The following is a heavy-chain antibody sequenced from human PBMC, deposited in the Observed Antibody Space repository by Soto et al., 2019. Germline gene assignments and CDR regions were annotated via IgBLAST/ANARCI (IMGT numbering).Heavy chain of an antibody. CDR2: INHSGST. D-gene: IGHD2-2*01. V-gene: IGHV4-34*01. Sequence: QVQLQQWGAGLLKPSETLSLTCAVYGGSFSGYYWSWIRQPPGKGLEWIGEINHSGSTNYNPSLKRRVTISVDTSKNQFSLKLGSVTAADPAVYYGASGQRGVVVVVPAAYFDYWVQGSLVTVSS. CDR3: ASGQRGVVVVVPAAYFDY. CDR1: GGSFSGYY. J-gene: IGHJ4*02.